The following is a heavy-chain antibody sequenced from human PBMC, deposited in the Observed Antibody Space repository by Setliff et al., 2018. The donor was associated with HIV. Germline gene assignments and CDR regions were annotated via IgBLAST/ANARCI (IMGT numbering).Heavy chain of an antibody. CDR3: ARGVPLLPPRN. CDR1: GGSFSGHY. Sequence: SETLSLTCAVYGGSFSGHYWSWLRQPPGKGLEWIGEINHTGSTNYNPSLKSRVTMSVDTSKNQFSLNLTSVTAADTAVYYCARGVPLLPPRNWGQGALVTVSS. CDR2: INHTGST. V-gene: IGHV4-34*01. J-gene: IGHJ4*02. D-gene: IGHD1-26*01.